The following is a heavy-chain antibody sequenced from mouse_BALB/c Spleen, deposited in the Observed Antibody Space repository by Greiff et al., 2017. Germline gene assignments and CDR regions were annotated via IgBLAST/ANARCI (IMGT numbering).Heavy chain of an antibody. V-gene: IGHV1S22*01. CDR2: IYPGSGST. D-gene: IGHD2-4*01. CDR3: TRWGITNWYFDV. CDR1: GYTFTSYW. J-gene: IGHJ1*01. Sequence: LQQPGSELVRPGASVKLSCKASGYTFTSYWMHWVKQRPGQGLEWIGNIYPGSGSTNYDEKFKSKATLTVDTSSSTAYMQLSSLTSEDSAVYYCTRWGITNWYFDVWGAGTTVTVSS.